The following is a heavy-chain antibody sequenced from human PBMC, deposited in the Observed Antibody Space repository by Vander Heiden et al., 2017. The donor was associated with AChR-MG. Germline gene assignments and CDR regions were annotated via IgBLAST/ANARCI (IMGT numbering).Heavy chain of an antibody. D-gene: IGHD4-17*01. CDR2: IYPGDSDT. CDR3: ARQLDDYGDYWGHGWFDP. Sequence: EVQLVQSGAEVKKPGESLKISCKGSGYSFTSYWLGWVRQMPGKGLEWMGIIYPGDSDTRYSPSFQGQVTISADKSISTAYLQWSSLKASDTAMYYCARQLDDYGDYWGHGWFDPWGQGTLVTVSS. J-gene: IGHJ5*02. CDR1: GYSFTSYW. V-gene: IGHV5-51*01.